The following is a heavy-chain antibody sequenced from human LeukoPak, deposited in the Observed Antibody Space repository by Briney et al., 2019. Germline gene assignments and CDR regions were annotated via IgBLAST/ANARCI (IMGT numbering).Heavy chain of an antibody. CDR1: GFTFSSYA. CDR3: ASGVVPAAPRDY. J-gene: IGHJ4*02. D-gene: IGHD2-2*01. CDR2: ISSSGGST. V-gene: IGHV3-23*01. Sequence: GGSLRLSCAASGFTFSSYAMSWVRQAPGKGLEWVSTISSSGGSTYYADSVKGRFTISRDNSKNTLYLQMNSLRAEDTAVYYCASGVVPAAPRDYWGQGTLVTVSS.